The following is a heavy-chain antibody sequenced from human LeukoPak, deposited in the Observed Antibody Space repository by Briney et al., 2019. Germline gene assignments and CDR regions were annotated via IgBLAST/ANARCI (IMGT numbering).Heavy chain of an antibody. Sequence: SEALSLTCAVYGGSFSGYYWSWIRQPPGKGLEWIGETNHSGSTNYNPSLKSRVTISVDTSKNQFSLKLSSVTAADTAVYYCARGDYYDSSGYYETYYFDYWGQGTLVTVSS. V-gene: IGHV4-34*01. D-gene: IGHD3-22*01. CDR3: ARGDYYDSSGYYETYYFDY. CDR2: TNHSGST. CDR1: GGSFSGYY. J-gene: IGHJ4*02.